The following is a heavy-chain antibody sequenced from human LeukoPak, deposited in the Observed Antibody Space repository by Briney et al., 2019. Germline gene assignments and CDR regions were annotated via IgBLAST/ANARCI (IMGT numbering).Heavy chain of an antibody. D-gene: IGHD6-19*01. Sequence: EPSETLSLTCTVSGGSISSYYWSWIRQPPGKGLEWIGYIYYSGSTNYNPSLKSRVTISVDTSKNQFSLKLSSVTAADTAVYYCARIAVAGTWLDYWGQGTLVTVSS. CDR2: IYYSGST. CDR1: GGSISSYY. V-gene: IGHV4-59*01. J-gene: IGHJ4*02. CDR3: ARIAVAGTWLDY.